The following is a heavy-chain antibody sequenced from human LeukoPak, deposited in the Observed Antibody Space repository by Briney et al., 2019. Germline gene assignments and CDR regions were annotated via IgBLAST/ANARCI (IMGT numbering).Heavy chain of an antibody. Sequence: GGSLRLSCAASGFTFSSYEMSWVRQAPGKGLEWVSYISSSGSTIYCADSVKGRFTISRDNAKNSLYLQMNSLRAEDTAVYYCAELGITMIGGVWGKGTTVTISS. J-gene: IGHJ6*04. D-gene: IGHD3-10*02. CDR2: ISSSGSTI. CDR3: AELGITMIGGV. V-gene: IGHV3-48*03. CDR1: GFTFSSYE.